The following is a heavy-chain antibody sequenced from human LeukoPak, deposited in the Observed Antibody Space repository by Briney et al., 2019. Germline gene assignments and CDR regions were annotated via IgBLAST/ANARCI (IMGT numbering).Heavy chain of an antibody. Sequence: SETLSLTCTVSDGSISSGDYHWSWVRQYSGKALEWIGYIDYSGNTYHNPSLKSRVTMSLDTSENRFSLKMTSVTAADTAVYYCARGNMALKILLDAFEIWGQGTKVTVST. CDR3: ARGNMALKILLDAFEI. J-gene: IGHJ3*02. D-gene: IGHD2-15*01. CDR2: IDYSGNT. CDR1: DGSISSGDYH. V-gene: IGHV4-31*03.